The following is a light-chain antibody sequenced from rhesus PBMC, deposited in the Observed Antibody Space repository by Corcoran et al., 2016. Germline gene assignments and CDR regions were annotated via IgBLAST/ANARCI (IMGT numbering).Light chain of an antibody. CDR1: QGVSNC. CDR2: RAS. V-gene: IGKV1-69*01. Sequence: DIQMTQSPSSLSASVGDRVTITCRASQGVSNCLAWYQQKPGKAPKLLIYRASNLETGVPSRFSGSGFGTDFTLTISRLKPEDLATYYCQQHDNSPWTFGQGTKVEIK. J-gene: IGKJ1*01. CDR3: QQHDNSPWT.